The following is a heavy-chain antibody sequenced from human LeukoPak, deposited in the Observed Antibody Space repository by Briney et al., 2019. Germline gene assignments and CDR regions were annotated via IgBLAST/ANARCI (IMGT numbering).Heavy chain of an antibody. Sequence: ASVKVSCKASGYTFTGYYMHWVRQAPGQGLEWMGWINPNSGGTNHAQKFQGRVTMTRDTSISTAYMELSRLRSDDTAVYYCARDGGGRFLEWFYNWFDPWGQGTLVTVSS. CDR2: INPNSGGT. CDR3: ARDGGGRFLEWFYNWFDP. CDR1: GYTFTGYY. V-gene: IGHV1-2*02. J-gene: IGHJ5*02. D-gene: IGHD3-3*01.